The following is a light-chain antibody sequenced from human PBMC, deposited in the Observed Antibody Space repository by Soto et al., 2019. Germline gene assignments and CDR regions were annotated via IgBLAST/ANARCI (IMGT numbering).Light chain of an antibody. V-gene: IGLV2-8*01. CDR1: SSDVGGYNY. Sequence: ALTQPPSASGSPGQSVTISCTGTSSDVGGYNYVSWYQQHPGKAPKLMIYEVTKRPSGVPDRFSGSKSGNTASLTVSGLQGEDEADYYCSSYAGNNNLVFGGGTKLTVL. CDR3: SSYAGNNNLV. J-gene: IGLJ3*02. CDR2: EVT.